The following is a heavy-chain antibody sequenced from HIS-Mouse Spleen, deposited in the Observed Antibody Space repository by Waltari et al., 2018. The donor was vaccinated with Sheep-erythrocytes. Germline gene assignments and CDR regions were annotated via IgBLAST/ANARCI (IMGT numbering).Heavy chain of an antibody. J-gene: IGHJ4*02. CDR2: IYYSGST. Sequence: QVQLQESGPGLVKPSQTLSLTCTVSGGSISSGEYSWIWIRQPPGKGLEWIGYIYYSGSTYYNPSLKSRVTISVDTSKNQFSLKLSSVTAADTAVYYCARQLLWNYFDYWGQGTLVTVSS. D-gene: IGHD3-10*01. CDR1: GGSISSGEYS. CDR3: ARQLLWNYFDY. V-gene: IGHV4-30-4*01.